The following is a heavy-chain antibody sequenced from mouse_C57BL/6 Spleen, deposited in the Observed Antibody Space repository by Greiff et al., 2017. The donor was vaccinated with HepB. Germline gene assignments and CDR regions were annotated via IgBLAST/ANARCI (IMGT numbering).Heavy chain of an antibody. Sequence: EVQLQQSGPELVKPGASVKIPCKASGYTFTDYNMDWVKQSHGKSLEWIGDINPNNGGTIYNQKFKGKATLTVDKSSSTAYMELRSLTSEDTAVYYCARYGGLRGYFDVWGTGTTVTVSS. J-gene: IGHJ1*03. CDR1: GYTFTDYN. CDR2: INPNNGGT. V-gene: IGHV1-18*01. D-gene: IGHD2-4*01. CDR3: ARYGGLRGYFDV.